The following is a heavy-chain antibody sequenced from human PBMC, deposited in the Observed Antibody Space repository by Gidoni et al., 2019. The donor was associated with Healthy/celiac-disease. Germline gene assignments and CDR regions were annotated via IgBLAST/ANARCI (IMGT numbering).Heavy chain of an antibody. CDR2: INPNSGDT. D-gene: IGHD5-12*01. Sequence: QVQLVQSGAEVKKPGASVKVSCKASGYTSPGYYLHWVRQAPGQGLEWMGWINPNSGDTNFAQKFQGRVTMTRDTSISTAYMELSRLRSDDTAVFYCATPYSGYDYEDYYYGMDVWGQGTTVTVSS. CDR1: GYTSPGYY. J-gene: IGHJ6*02. CDR3: ATPYSGYDYEDYYYGMDV. V-gene: IGHV1-2*02.